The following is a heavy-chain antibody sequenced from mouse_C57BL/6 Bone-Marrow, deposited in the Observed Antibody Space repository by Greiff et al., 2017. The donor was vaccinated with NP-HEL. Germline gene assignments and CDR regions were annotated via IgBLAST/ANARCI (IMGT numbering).Heavy chain of an antibody. CDR2: INPNYGTT. V-gene: IGHV1-39*01. CDR3: ASYRYGSSRHYYAMDY. J-gene: IGHJ4*01. D-gene: IGHD1-1*01. Sequence: EVQLQQSGPELVKPGASVKISCKASGYSFTDYNMNWVTQSNGKSLEWIGVINPNYGTTSYNQKFKGKATLTVDQSSSTAYMQLNSLTSEDSAVYYCASYRYGSSRHYYAMDYWGQGTSVTVSS. CDR1: GYSFTDYN.